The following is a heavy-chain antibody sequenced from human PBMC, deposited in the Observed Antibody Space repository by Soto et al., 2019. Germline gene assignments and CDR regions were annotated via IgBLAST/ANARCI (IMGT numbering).Heavy chain of an antibody. Sequence: QVQLVQSGAEVKKPGASVKVSCKASGYTFTGYYVHWVRQAPGQGLEWMGWINPNSGGTNYAQKFQGWVTMTRDTSISTAYMELSRLRSDDTAVYYCARDVSDTAITNYYGMDVWGQGTTVTVSS. CDR3: ARDVSDTAITNYYGMDV. V-gene: IGHV1-2*04. J-gene: IGHJ6*02. CDR2: INPNSGGT. D-gene: IGHD5-18*01. CDR1: GYTFTGYY.